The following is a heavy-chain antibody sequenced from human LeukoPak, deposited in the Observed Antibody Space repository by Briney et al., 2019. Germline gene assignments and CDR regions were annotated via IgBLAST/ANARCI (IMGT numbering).Heavy chain of an antibody. CDR2: VNHSGST. D-gene: IGHD3-22*01. J-gene: IGHJ5*02. V-gene: IGHV4-39*07. CDR1: GGSVSSGTYY. Sequence: SETLSLTCTVSGGSVSSGTYYWSWIRQPPGKGLEWIGEVNHSGSTNYNPSLKSRVTISVDTSKNQFSLKLSSVTAADTAVYYCARGILYYYDSSGYPSNWFDPWGQGTLVTVSS. CDR3: ARGILYYYDSSGYPSNWFDP.